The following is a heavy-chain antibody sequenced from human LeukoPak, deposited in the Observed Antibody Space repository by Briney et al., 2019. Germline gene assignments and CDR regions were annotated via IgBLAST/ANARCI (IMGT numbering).Heavy chain of an antibody. CDR3: AKAASSSWPSYYYGMDV. V-gene: IGHV3-23*01. D-gene: IGHD6-13*01. J-gene: IGHJ6*02. CDR2: ITGSGGNT. CDR1: GFIFSSYS. Sequence: GGSLRLSCAASGFIFSSYSMSWVRQAPGKGLEWVSVITGSGGNTYYADSVKGRFTISKDNSKNTVYLQMSSLRLDDTAVYYCAKAASSSWPSYYYGMDVWGQGTTVTVSS.